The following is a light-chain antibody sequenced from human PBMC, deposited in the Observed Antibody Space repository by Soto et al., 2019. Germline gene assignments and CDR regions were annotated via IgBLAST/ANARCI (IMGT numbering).Light chain of an antibody. J-gene: IGLJ3*02. V-gene: IGLV1-47*01. CDR1: SSNIGSKY. Sequence: QAVVTQPPSASGTPGQRVTISCSGSSSNIGSKYVYWYQQLPGTVPKVLIYKNNDRPSGVPDRFSGSKSDTSASLAISGLRSEDEAHYYCAVWDDSLSGVVFGGGTKVTVL. CDR3: AVWDDSLSGVV. CDR2: KNN.